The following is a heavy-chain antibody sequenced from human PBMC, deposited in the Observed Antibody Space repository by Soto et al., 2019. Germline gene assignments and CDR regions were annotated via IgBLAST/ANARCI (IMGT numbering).Heavy chain of an antibody. Sequence: PSETLSLTCTVSGGSVSSGSYYWSWIRQPPGKGLEWIGYIYYSGSTNYNPSLKSRVTISVDTSKNQFSLKLSSVTAADTAVYYCARALGYCSSTSCYALRPDDWFDPWGQGTLVTVSS. V-gene: IGHV4-61*01. CDR1: GGSVSSGSYY. CDR3: ARALGYCSSTSCYALRPDDWFDP. J-gene: IGHJ5*02. D-gene: IGHD2-2*01. CDR2: IYYSGST.